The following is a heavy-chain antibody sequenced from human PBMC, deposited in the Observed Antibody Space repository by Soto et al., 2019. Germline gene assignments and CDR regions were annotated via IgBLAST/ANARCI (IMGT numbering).Heavy chain of an antibody. CDR1: GLTFSSYA. CDR3: SKESDYHCGLVEF. Sequence: GGYLRLSCAVSGLTFSSYAMSWVRQAPGKGLEWVSAISGSGGSTYYADSVKGRFTISRDNSKNTLYLQMNSLRAEDTAVYYCSKESDYHCGLVEFWRQRTLDIGSS. D-gene: IGHD6-6*01. J-gene: IGHJ4*02. V-gene: IGHV3-23*01. CDR2: ISGSGGST.